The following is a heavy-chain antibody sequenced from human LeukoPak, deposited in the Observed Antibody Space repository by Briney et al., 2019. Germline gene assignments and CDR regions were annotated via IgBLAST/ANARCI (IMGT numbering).Heavy chain of an antibody. Sequence: PSETVSLSCTVSGGSVRSGSYYWSWIRQPPGKGLEWVGYIYYSGSTNYQPSLKSRVTISVDTSENQFSLKLSSVTAADTAVYYCARYCSSTSCPFDYWGQGTLVTVSS. J-gene: IGHJ4*02. V-gene: IGHV4-61*01. CDR2: IYYSGST. D-gene: IGHD2-2*01. CDR1: GGSVRSGSYY. CDR3: ARYCSSTSCPFDY.